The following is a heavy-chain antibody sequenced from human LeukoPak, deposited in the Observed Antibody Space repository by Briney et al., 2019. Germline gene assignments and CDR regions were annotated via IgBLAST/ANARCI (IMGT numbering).Heavy chain of an antibody. J-gene: IGHJ4*02. V-gene: IGHV3-53*01. D-gene: IGHD4-17*01. Sequence: GGSLRLSCAASGFSVSGKFMSWVRQAPGKGLEWVSIIHYDGKIRYAGSVGGRFTIYRDDSENTLFLQMNSLRVDDTAVYYCAKDYSRYGDTTNDYWGQGTLVTVSS. CDR2: IHYDGKI. CDR3: AKDYSRYGDTTNDY. CDR1: GFSVSGKF.